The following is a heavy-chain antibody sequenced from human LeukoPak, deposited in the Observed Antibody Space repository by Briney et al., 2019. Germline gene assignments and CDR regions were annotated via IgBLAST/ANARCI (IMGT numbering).Heavy chain of an antibody. V-gene: IGHV1-2*02. CDR3: ARQPPRMTPGFDY. D-gene: IGHD1-14*01. CDR2: INPNSGGT. Sequence: GASVKVSCKASGYTFTGYYMHWVRQAPGQGLEWMGWINPNSGGTNYAQKFQGRVTMTRDTSISTAYMELSRLRSDDTAVYYCARQPPRMTPGFDYWGQGTLVTVSS. J-gene: IGHJ4*02. CDR1: GYTFTGYY.